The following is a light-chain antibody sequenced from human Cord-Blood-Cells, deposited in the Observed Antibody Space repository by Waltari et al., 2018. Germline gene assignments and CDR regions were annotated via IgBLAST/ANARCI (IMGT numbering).Light chain of an antibody. Sequence: QSALTQPASVSGSPGQSITISCTGTSSDVGGYNYVSWYQQHPGKAPKLTIYDVSKRPSGVSNHFSGSKSGKPPSLTISGLQAEDEANYYCSSYTSSSTLVFGGGTKLTVL. V-gene: IGLV2-14*01. CDR2: DVS. J-gene: IGLJ3*02. CDR3: SSYTSSSTLV. CDR1: SSDVGGYNY.